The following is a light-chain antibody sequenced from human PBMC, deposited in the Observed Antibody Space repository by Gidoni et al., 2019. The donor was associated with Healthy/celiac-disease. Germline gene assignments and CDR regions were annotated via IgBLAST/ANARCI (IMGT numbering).Light chain of an antibody. V-gene: IGKV1-39*01. CDR2: AAS. CDR3: QQSYQYPKT. CDR1: QSISSY. J-gene: IGKJ3*01. Sequence: DIQMTQSPSSLSASVGDRVTITCRASQSISSYLNWYQQKPGKAPKLLIYAASSLQSGVPSRFSGSGSGTDFTLTISSLQPEDFATYYCQQSYQYPKTFXPXTKVXIK.